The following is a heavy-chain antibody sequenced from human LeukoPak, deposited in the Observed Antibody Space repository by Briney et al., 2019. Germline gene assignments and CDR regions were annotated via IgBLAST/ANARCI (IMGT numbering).Heavy chain of an antibody. J-gene: IGHJ4*02. CDR1: GFTFSSYN. V-gene: IGHV3-21*01. Sequence: PGGSLRLSCAASGFTFSSYNMNWVRQAPGKGLEWVSSISSSSSYIYYADSVKGRFTISRDNAKNSLYLQMNSLRAEDTAVYYCASGIDYYDSSGYPWGWGQGTLVTVSS. D-gene: IGHD3-22*01. CDR3: ASGIDYYDSSGYPWG. CDR2: ISSSSSYI.